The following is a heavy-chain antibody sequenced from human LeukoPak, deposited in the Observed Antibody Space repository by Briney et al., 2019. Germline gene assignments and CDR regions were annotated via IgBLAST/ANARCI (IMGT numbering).Heavy chain of an antibody. D-gene: IGHD5-24*01. Sequence: GESLKISCKGSGYSFTSYWIGWVRQMPGKGLEWMGIIYPGDSDTRYSPSFQGQVTISADKSISTAYLQWSSLKASDTAMYYCARPSGDGYNFDAFDIWGQGTMVSVSS. CDR2: IYPGDSDT. CDR3: ARPSGDGYNFDAFDI. J-gene: IGHJ3*02. CDR1: GYSFTSYW. V-gene: IGHV5-51*01.